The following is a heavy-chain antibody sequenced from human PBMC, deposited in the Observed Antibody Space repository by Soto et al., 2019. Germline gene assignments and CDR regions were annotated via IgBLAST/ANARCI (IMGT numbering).Heavy chain of an antibody. CDR3: ARVPDYDILTGFDP. J-gene: IGHJ5*02. CDR1: GVTFSSYA. Sequence: GASVKVSCKASGVTFSSYAISWVRQAPGQGLEWMGGIIPIFGTANYAQKFQGRVTITADESTSTAYMELSSLRSEDTAVYYCARVPDYDILTGFDPWGQGTLVTVS. CDR2: IIPIFGTA. V-gene: IGHV1-69*13. D-gene: IGHD3-9*01.